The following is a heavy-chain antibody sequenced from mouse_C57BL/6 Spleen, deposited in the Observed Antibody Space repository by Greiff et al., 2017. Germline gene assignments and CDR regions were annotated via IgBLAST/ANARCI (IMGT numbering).Heavy chain of an antibody. D-gene: IGHD3-2*02. CDR2: IYPGDGDT. CDR3: ARTELSFYAMDY. V-gene: IGHV1-82*01. CDR1: GYAFSSSW. Sequence: LVESGPELVKPGASVKISCKASGYAFSSSWMNWVKQRPGKGLEWIGRIYPGDGDTNYNGKFKGKATLTADKSSSTAYMQLSSLTSEDSAVYFCARTELSFYAMDYWGQGTSVTVSS. J-gene: IGHJ4*01.